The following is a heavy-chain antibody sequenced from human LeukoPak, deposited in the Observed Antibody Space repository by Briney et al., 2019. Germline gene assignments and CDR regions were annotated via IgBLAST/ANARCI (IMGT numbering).Heavy chain of an antibody. CDR1: GYTFTSYG. V-gene: IGHV1-18*01. J-gene: IGHJ3*02. Sequence: ASVKVSCKASGYTFTSYGISWVRQAPGQGLEWMGWISAYNGNTNYAQKLQGRVTMTTDTSTSTAYMELRSLRSDDTAVYYCARGPLTRPGLDDAFDIWGQGTMVTVSS. CDR2: ISAYNGNT. CDR3: ARGPLTRPGLDDAFDI. D-gene: IGHD2-2*01.